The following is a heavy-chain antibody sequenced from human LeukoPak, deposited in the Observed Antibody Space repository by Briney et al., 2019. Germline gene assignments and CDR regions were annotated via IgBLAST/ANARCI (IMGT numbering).Heavy chain of an antibody. V-gene: IGHV4-39*07. CDR2: IYHSGST. CDR3: ARDRYYYDSSGHWY. CDR1: GGSISSSSYY. Sequence: PSETLSLTCTVSGGSISSSSYYWGWIRQPPGKGLEWIGSIYHSGSTYYNPSLKSRVTISVDTSKNQFSLKLSSVTAADTAVYYCARDRYYYDSSGHWYWGQGTLVTVSP. D-gene: IGHD3-22*01. J-gene: IGHJ4*02.